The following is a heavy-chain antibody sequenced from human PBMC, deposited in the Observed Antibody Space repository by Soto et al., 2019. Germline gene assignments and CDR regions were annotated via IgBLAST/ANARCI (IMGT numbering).Heavy chain of an antibody. J-gene: IGHJ4*02. D-gene: IGHD1-1*01. CDR1: GFTFSSYA. CDR3: ARENNDGNEFDY. V-gene: IGHV3-30-3*01. Sequence: GGSLRLSCAASGFTFSSYAMHWVRQAPGKGLEWVAVISYDGSNKDYADSVKGRFTISRDNSKNTLYLQMNSLRAEDTAVYYCARENNDGNEFDYWGQGTLVTVSS. CDR2: ISYDGSNK.